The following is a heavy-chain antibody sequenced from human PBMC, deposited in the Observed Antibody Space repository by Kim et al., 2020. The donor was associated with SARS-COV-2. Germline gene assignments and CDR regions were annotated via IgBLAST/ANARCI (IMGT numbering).Heavy chain of an antibody. CDR1: GGSISSYY. Sequence: SETLSLTCTVSGGSISSYYWSWIRQPPGKGLEWIGYIYYSGSTNYNPSLKSRVTISVDTSKNQFSLKLSSVTAADTAVYYCARVSPNHYYDSSGYYGRGEIDYWGQGTLVTVSS. J-gene: IGHJ4*02. D-gene: IGHD3-22*01. V-gene: IGHV4-59*01. CDR3: ARVSPNHYYDSSGYYGRGEIDY. CDR2: IYYSGST.